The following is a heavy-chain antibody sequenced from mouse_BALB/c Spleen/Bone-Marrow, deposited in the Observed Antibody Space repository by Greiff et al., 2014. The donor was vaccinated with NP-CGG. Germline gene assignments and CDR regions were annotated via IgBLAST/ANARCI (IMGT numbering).Heavy chain of an antibody. V-gene: IGHV4-1*02. CDR2: INPDSSTI. D-gene: IGHD2-3*01. CDR3: ARNGYYGWSAN. Sequence: EVMLVESGGGLVQPGGSLKLSCAASGFDFRRYWMNWVRQAPGKGLEWIGEINPDSSTINYTPSLKDKFVISRDNAKNTLYLQMSKVRSEDTALYYCARNGYYGWSANWGQGTLVTVSA. CDR1: GFDFRRYW. J-gene: IGHJ3*01.